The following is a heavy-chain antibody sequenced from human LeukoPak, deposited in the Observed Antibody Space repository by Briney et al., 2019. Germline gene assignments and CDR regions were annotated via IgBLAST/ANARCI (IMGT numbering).Heavy chain of an antibody. J-gene: IGHJ4*02. CDR2: ISSSGSTI. V-gene: IGHV3-48*02. CDR1: GFTFSSYS. D-gene: IGHD6-13*01. CDR3: ARVRYSSSWYVVDY. Sequence: GGSLRLSCAASGFTFSSYSMNWVRQAPGKGLGWVSYISSSGSTIFYSDSVKGRFTISRDNAKSSLYLQMSSLRDEDTAVYYCARVRYSSSWYVVDYWGQGTLVTVSS.